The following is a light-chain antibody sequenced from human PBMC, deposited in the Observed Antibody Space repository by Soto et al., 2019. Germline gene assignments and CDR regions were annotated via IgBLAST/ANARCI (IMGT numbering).Light chain of an antibody. Sequence: EIVLTQSPATLSLSPGEGATLSCRASQSVSTYLAWYQQKPGQAPRLLIYDASNRATGIPTRFSGSGSGTDFTLTISSLEPEDFAVYYCQQRRSWPPLTFGGGTKVDIK. CDR1: QSVSTY. V-gene: IGKV3-11*01. J-gene: IGKJ4*01. CDR2: DAS. CDR3: QQRRSWPPLT.